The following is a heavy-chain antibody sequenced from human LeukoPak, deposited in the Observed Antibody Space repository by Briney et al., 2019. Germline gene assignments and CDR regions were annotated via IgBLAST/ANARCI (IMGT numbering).Heavy chain of an antibody. V-gene: IGHV1-69*01. CDR3: VRDPGSGSNIWAY. CDR1: GGTFSNYA. CDR2: IIPIFGTA. D-gene: IGHD1-26*01. Sequence: GASVKVSCKASGGTFSNYAITWVRQAPGQGLEWMGGIIPIFGTANYAQNFQGRVTITADESTSTAYIELSSLRSGDTAMYYCVRDPGSGSNIWAYWGQGTLVTVSS. J-gene: IGHJ4*02.